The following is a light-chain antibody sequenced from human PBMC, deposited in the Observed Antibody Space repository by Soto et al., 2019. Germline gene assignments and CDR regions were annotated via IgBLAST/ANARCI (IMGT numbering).Light chain of an antibody. Sequence: DIQMTQSPSSLSASIGDRVTITCRASQGISNYLAWFQQKLGKVPRLLIHAASTLQSGVPSRFSGSGSGTDFTLTISSLQPEDVATYYCQKYNSAPWTFGQGTKVEIK. CDR1: QGISNY. CDR2: AAS. V-gene: IGKV1-27*01. J-gene: IGKJ1*01. CDR3: QKYNSAPWT.